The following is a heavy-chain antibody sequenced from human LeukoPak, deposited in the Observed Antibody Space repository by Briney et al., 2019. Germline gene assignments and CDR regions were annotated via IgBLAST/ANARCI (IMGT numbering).Heavy chain of an antibody. CDR2: INAGNGNT. CDR3: ARGPIFRYCSSTSCYSFDY. CDR1: GYTFTSYA. D-gene: IGHD2-2*01. Sequence: ASVKVSCKASGYTFTSYAMHWVRQAPGQRLEWMGWINAGNGNTKYSQKFQGRVTITRDTSASTAYMELSSLRSEDTAVYYCARGPIFRYCSSTSCYSFDYWGQGTLVTVSS. V-gene: IGHV1-3*01. J-gene: IGHJ4*02.